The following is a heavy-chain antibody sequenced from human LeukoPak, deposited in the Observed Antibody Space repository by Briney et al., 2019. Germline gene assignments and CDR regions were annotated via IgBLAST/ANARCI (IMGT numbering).Heavy chain of an antibody. CDR1: GGSISSGDYY. V-gene: IGHV4-30-4*01. J-gene: IGHJ4*02. CDR3: ARGGLLWFGELLAAFDY. CDR2: IYYSGST. Sequence: SETLSLTCTVSGGSISSGDYYWSWIRQPPGKGLEWIGYIYYSGSTFYNPSLKSRISISIDTSKNQLSLKLSSVTAADTAVYYCARGGLLWFGELLAAFDYWGQGTLVTVSS. D-gene: IGHD3-10*01.